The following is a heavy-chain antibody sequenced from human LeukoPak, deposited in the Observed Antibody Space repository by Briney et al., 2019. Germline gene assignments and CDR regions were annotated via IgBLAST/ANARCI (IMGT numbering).Heavy chain of an antibody. CDR2: IIPLIGTT. V-gene: IGHV1-69*01. CDR3: ARSRDYSGSDSWFDP. Sequence: SVKVSCKASGGTFSSYAINWVRQAPGQGLEWMGGIIPLIGTTNYEQRFRDKITITADESTTTAYMELKNLNFEDTAVYYCARSRDYSGSDSWFDPWGQGTLVTVSS. J-gene: IGHJ5*02. D-gene: IGHD1-26*01. CDR1: GGTFSSYA.